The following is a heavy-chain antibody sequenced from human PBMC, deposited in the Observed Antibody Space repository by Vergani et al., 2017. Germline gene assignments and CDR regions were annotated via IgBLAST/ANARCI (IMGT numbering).Heavy chain of an antibody. V-gene: IGHV4-59*11. Sequence: QLQLQESGPGLVKPSETLSLTCTVSGGSISSHYWSWIRQPPGKGLEWIGYIYYSGSTNYNPSLKSRVTISVDTSKNQFSLKLSSVTAADTAVYYCARVPDYYYMDVWGKGTTVTVSS. CDR1: GGSISSHY. CDR3: ARVPDYYYMDV. J-gene: IGHJ6*03. CDR2: IYYSGST.